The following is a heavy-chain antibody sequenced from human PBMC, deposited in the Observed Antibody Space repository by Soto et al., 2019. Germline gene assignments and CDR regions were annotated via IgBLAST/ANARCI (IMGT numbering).Heavy chain of an antibody. Sequence: SQTPSLTCAISGDSVSSNSAAWNWIRQSPSRGLEWLGRTYYRSKWYNDYAVSVKSRITINPDTSKNQFSLQLNSVTPEDTAVYYCARGEVGGYSYGYNYFYGMDVWGQGTTVTVSS. J-gene: IGHJ6*02. D-gene: IGHD5-18*01. CDR1: GDSVSSNSAA. CDR3: ARGEVGGYSYGYNYFYGMDV. CDR2: TYYRSKWYN. V-gene: IGHV6-1*01.